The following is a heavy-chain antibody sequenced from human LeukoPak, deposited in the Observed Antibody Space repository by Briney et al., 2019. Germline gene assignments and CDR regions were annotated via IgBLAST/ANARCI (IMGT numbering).Heavy chain of an antibody. CDR2: IYYSGST. J-gene: IGHJ4*02. D-gene: IGHD3-22*01. V-gene: IGHV4-59*01. CDR1: GGSISSYY. CDR3: AREIYDSSGYYYFDY. Sequence: SETLSLTCTVSGGSISSYYWSWTRQPPGKGLEWIGYIYYSGSTNYNPSLKSRVTISVDTSKNQFSLKLSSVTAADTAVYYCAREIYDSSGYYYFDYWGQGTLVTVSS.